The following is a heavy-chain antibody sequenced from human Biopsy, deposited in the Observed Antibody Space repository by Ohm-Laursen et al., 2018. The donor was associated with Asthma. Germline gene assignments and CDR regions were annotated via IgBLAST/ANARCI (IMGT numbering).Heavy chain of an antibody. J-gene: IGHJ4*01. CDR2: ISSLSRYK. CDR3: ARDFTIGSGSPFHF. V-gene: IGHV3-21*01. Sequence: SLRLSCSASGFTFSSYSMNWVRQAPGKGLEWVSSISSLSRYKYYSDSLRGRVTISRGNAKSSLHLQMSSLRAEDTAVYFCARDFTIGSGSPFHFWGPGTLVTVSS. CDR1: GFTFSSYS. D-gene: IGHD3-10*01.